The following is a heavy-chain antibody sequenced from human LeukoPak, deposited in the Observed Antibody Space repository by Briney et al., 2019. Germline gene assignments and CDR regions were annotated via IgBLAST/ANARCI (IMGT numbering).Heavy chain of an antibody. CDR1: GLTFSSYV. D-gene: IGHD3-10*01. CDR3: ASGFDLVRGGKGELDY. V-gene: IGHV3-30-3*01. CDR2: ISSHGSSK. J-gene: IGHJ4*02. Sequence: PGGSLRLSCALSGLTFSSYVMHWVRQAPGKGLEWVAHISSHGSSKHYADSAKGRCTISRENFKNTLSLGMNSLRDEDTASYYSASGFDLVRGGKGELDYWGQGTLVTVSS.